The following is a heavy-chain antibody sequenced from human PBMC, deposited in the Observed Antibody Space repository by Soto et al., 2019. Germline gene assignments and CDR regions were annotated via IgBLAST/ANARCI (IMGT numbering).Heavy chain of an antibody. CDR2: IKQDGSEK. CDR3: AGVINRDDAFDI. CDR1: GFTFGSYW. J-gene: IGHJ3*02. V-gene: IGHV3-7*04. D-gene: IGHD3-10*01. Sequence: GGSLILSCAASGFTFGSYWMSWVRQAPGKGLEWVANIKQDGSEKYYVDSVKGRFTISRDNAKNSLYLQMNSLRAEDTAVYYCAGVINRDDAFDIWGQGTMVTVSS.